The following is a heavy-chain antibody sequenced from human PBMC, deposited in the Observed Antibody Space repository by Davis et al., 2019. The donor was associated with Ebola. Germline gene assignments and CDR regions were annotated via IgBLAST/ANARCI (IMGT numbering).Heavy chain of an antibody. V-gene: IGHV3-30*18. D-gene: IGHD5-18*01. J-gene: IGHJ4*02. CDR1: GFTSSSYG. CDR3: AKDGYSYGRTFDS. Sequence: PRGSLTPSCAASGFTSSSYGMHWVRQAPGKGLEWVAVISYDGSNKYYADSVKGRFTISRDNSKNTLYLQMNSLRAEDTAVYYCAKDGYSYGRTFDSWGQGTLVTVSS. CDR2: ISYDGSNK.